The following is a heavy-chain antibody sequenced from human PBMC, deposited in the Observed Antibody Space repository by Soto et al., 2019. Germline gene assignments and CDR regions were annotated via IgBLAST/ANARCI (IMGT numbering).Heavy chain of an antibody. Sequence: SETLSLTCTVSGGSISSGGYYWSWIRQHPGKGLEWIGYIYYSGSTYYNPSLKSRVTISVDTSKNQFSLKLSSVTAADTAVYYCARNPSGVYYYYGMDVWGQGTTVTV. CDR1: GGSISSGGYY. CDR3: ARNPSGVYYYYGMDV. J-gene: IGHJ6*02. D-gene: IGHD3-10*01. CDR2: IYYSGST. V-gene: IGHV4-31*03.